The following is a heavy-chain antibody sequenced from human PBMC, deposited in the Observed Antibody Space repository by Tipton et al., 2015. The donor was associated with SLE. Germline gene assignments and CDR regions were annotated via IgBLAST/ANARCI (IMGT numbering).Heavy chain of an antibody. V-gene: IGHV4-4*07. Sequence: LRLSCTVSGGSISSYYWSWIRQPAGKGLEWIGRIYTSGSTNYNPSLKSRVTMSVDTSKNQFSLKLTSVTAADTAVYYCARGGASSKWLDPWGQGILVTVSS. CDR3: ARGGASSKWLDP. CDR2: IYTSGST. J-gene: IGHJ5*02. CDR1: GGSISSYY. D-gene: IGHD6-6*01.